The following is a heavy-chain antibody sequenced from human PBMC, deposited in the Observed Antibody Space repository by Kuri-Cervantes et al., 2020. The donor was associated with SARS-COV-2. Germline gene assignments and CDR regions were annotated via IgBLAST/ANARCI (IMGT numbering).Heavy chain of an antibody. CDR2: IIPIFGTA. Sequence: SVNVSCKASGGTFSSYAISWVRQAPGQGLEWMGGIIPIFGTANYAQKFQGRVTITTDESTSTAYMDLSSLRSEDTAVYYCAGWPNERKYYFDYWGQGTLVTVSS. D-gene: IGHD1-1*01. V-gene: IGHV1-69*05. CDR1: GGTFSSYA. J-gene: IGHJ4*02. CDR3: AGWPNERKYYFDY.